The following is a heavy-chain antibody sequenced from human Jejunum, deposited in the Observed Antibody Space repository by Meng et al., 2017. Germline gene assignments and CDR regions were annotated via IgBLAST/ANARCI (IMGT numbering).Heavy chain of an antibody. CDR2: INTNTGIP. V-gene: IGHV7-4-1*02. J-gene: IGHJ4*02. CDR1: GYTFTNHA. D-gene: IGHD3-9*01. CDR3: ARTWQATGYLLDY. Sequence: QGQLVQAGSELKEPGASVKVSCQASGYTFTNHAMKWVRQAPGQGLELMGWINTNTGIPTYVQGFTGRFVFSLDSSVSTTYLQISNLKPEDAGIYYCARTWQATGYLLDYWGQGTLVTVSS.